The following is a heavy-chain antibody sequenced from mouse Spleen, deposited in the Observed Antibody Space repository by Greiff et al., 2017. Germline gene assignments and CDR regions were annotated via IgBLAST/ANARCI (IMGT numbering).Heavy chain of an antibody. CDR3: ARSYEGYPVDY. CDR2: IWSDGST. J-gene: IGHJ2*01. CDR1: GFSLTNYA. D-gene: IGHD2-3*01. V-gene: IGHV2-4-1*01. Sequence: VQREESGPGLVAPSQSLSITCTASGFSLTNYAVHWVRQSPGKGLEWLGVIWSDGSTDYNAAIITRLSISKDNSKSKVFFKMNSLQAEDTAVYYCARSYEGYPVDYWGQGTPLTVSS.